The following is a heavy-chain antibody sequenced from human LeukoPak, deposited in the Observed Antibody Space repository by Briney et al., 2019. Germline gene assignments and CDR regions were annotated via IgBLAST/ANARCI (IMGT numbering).Heavy chain of an antibody. CDR1: GFTVSSHY. D-gene: IGHD2-8*02. CDR2: IFPSGGEI. J-gene: IGHJ4*02. Sequence: GGSLRLSCAASGFTVSSHYMGWVRQAPGKGLEWVSSIFPSGGEIHYADSVRGRFTISRDNSKSTLSLQMNSLRAEDTAIYYCATYRQVLLPFESWGQGTLVTVPS. CDR3: ATYRQVLLPFES. V-gene: IGHV3-53*01.